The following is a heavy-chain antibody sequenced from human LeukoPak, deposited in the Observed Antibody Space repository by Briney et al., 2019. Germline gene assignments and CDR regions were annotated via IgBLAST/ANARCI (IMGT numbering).Heavy chain of an antibody. V-gene: IGHV4-34*01. Sequence: SETLSLTCAVYGGSFSGYYWSWIRQPPGKGLEWIGEINHSGSTNYNPSLKSRVTISVDTSKNQFSLKLSSVTAADTAVYYCARIAAAGPFDYWGQGTLVTVSS. J-gene: IGHJ4*02. D-gene: IGHD6-13*01. CDR1: GGSFSGYY. CDR3: ARIAAAGPFDY. CDR2: INHSGST.